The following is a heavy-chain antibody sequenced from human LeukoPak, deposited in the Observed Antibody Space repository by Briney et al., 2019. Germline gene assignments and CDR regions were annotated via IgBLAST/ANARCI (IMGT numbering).Heavy chain of an antibody. D-gene: IGHD1-26*01. Sequence: SLSVSCTASVGTLTSYAISWVRQAPGQGLEWMGGIIPIFGTANYAQKFQGRVTITTDESTSTAYMELSSLRSEDTAVYYCARDSGSYLYFDYWGQGTLVTVSS. CDR1: VGTLTSYA. CDR2: IIPIFGTA. J-gene: IGHJ4*02. V-gene: IGHV1-69*05. CDR3: ARDSGSYLYFDY.